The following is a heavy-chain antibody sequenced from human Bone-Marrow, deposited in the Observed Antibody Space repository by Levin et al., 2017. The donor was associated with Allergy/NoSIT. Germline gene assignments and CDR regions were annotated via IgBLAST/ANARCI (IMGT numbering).Heavy chain of an antibody. J-gene: IGHJ4*02. D-gene: IGHD2-2*01. CDR2: INHSGST. V-gene: IGHV4-34*01. Sequence: SETLSLTCAVYGGSFSGYYWSWIRQPPGKGLEWIGEINHSGSTNYNPSLKSRVTISVDTSKNQFSLKLSSVTAADTAVYYCARGLRFPPPRKPNTSCCSLAKTYYFDYWGQGTLVTVSS. CDR3: ARGLRFPPPRKPNTSCCSLAKTYYFDY. CDR1: GGSFSGYY.